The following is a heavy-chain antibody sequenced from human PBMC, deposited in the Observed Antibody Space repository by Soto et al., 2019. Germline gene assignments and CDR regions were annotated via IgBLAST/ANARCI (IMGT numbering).Heavy chain of an antibody. CDR1: GGSISSYY. CDR2: IYYSGST. Sequence: QVQLQESGPGLVKPSETLSLTCTVSGGSISSYYWSWIRQPPGKGLEWIGYIYYSGSTNYNPSLKSRVTISVDTSKNQCSLKLSSVTAADTAVYYCAGGVIRYYFDYWGQGTLVTVSS. V-gene: IGHV4-59*01. J-gene: IGHJ4*02. D-gene: IGHD3-16*02. CDR3: AGGVIRYYFDY.